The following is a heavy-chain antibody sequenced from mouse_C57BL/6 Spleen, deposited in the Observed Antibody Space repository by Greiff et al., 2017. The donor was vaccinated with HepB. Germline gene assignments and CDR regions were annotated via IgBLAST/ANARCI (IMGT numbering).Heavy chain of an antibody. V-gene: IGHV1-15*01. CDR2: IDPETGGT. CDR3: TRSREYYGSSPYYFDY. CDR1: GYTFTDYE. J-gene: IGHJ2*01. D-gene: IGHD1-1*01. Sequence: QVQLQQSGAELVRPGASVTLSCKASGYTFTDYEMHWVKQTPVHGLEWIGAIDPETGGTAYNQKFKGKAILTADKSSSTAYMELRSLTSEDSAVYYCTRSREYYGSSPYYFDYWGQGTTLTVSS.